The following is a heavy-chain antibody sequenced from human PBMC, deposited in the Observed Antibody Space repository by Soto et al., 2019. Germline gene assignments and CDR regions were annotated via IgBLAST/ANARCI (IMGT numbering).Heavy chain of an antibody. Sequence: GGSLRLSCAASGFTFSSYGMHWVRQAPGKGLEWVAVISYDGSNKYYADSVKGRFTISRDNSKNTLYLQMNSLRAEDTAVYYCAKARPGYYYYMDVWGKGTTVTVSS. CDR3: AKARPGYYYYMDV. D-gene: IGHD6-6*01. J-gene: IGHJ6*03. CDR2: ISYDGSNK. V-gene: IGHV3-30*18. CDR1: GFTFSSYG.